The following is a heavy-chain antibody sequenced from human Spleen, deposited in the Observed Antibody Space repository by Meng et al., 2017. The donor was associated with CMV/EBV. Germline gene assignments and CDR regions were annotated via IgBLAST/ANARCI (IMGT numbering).Heavy chain of an antibody. Sequence: SETLSLTCTVSGYSISSGYYWGWIRQPPGKGLEWIGSIYHSGSTYYNPSLKSRVTISVDTSKNQFSLKLSSVTAADTAVYYCASMRVVVAARVYYYGMDVWGQGTTVTVSS. V-gene: IGHV4-38-2*02. D-gene: IGHD2-15*01. CDR1: GYSISSGYY. CDR3: ASMRVVVAARVYYYGMDV. CDR2: IYHSGST. J-gene: IGHJ6*02.